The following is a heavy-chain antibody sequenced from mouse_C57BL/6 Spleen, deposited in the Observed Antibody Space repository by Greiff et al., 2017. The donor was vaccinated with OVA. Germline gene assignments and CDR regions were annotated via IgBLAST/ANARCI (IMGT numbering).Heavy chain of an antibody. CDR3: ARRGDDYDSAWFAY. D-gene: IGHD2-4*01. J-gene: IGHJ3*01. Sequence: QVQLQQSGAELVRPGASVKLSCKASGYTFTDYYINWVKQRPGQGLEWIARIYPGSGNTYYNEKFKGKATLTAEKSSSTAYMQLSSLTSEDSAVYFCARRGDDYDSAWFAYWGQGTLVTVSA. V-gene: IGHV1-76*01. CDR1: GYTFTDYY. CDR2: IYPGSGNT.